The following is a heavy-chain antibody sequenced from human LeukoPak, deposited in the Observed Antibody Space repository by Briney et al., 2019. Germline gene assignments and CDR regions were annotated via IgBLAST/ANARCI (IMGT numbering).Heavy chain of an antibody. CDR2: IYYSGST. D-gene: IGHD6-19*01. J-gene: IGHJ4*02. V-gene: IGHV4-59*01. Sequence: SETLSLTCTVSGGSISSYYWSWIRQPPGKGLEWIGYIYYSGSTNYNPSLKSRVTISVDTSKNQFPLKLSSVTAADTAVYYCARVAGTGFDYWGQGTLVTVSS. CDR1: GGSISSYY. CDR3: ARVAGTGFDY.